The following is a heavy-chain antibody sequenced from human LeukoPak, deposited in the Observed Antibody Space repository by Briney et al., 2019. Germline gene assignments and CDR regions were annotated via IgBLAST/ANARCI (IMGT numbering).Heavy chain of an antibody. D-gene: IGHD3-9*01. CDR3: ARRSRLYKHETTGYHDS. J-gene: IGHJ4*02. CDR1: GDYITTTNYY. V-gene: IGHV4-39*01. Sequence: SETLSLTCNGSGDYITTTNYYWAWIRQPPGKGLEWIASIFYSGNTYYNPSLKSRVIISMDTSRKQISLKLSSVTATDTAVYYRARRSRLYKHETTGYHDSWGQGTLVTVSS. CDR2: IFYSGNT.